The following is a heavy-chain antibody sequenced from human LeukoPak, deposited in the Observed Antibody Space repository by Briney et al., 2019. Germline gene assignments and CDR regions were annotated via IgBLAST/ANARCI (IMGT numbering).Heavy chain of an antibody. CDR2: INSDGSST. D-gene: IGHD3-10*01. CDR3: SSGSPYYYYYMDV. Sequence: PGGSLRLYCAASGFTFSSYWMHWVRQAPGKGLVWVSRINSDGSSTSYADSVKGRFTISRDNAKNTLYLQMNSLRAEDTAVYYCSSGSPYYYYYMDVWGKRTTVTVSS. CDR1: GFTFSSYW. J-gene: IGHJ6*03. V-gene: IGHV3-74*01.